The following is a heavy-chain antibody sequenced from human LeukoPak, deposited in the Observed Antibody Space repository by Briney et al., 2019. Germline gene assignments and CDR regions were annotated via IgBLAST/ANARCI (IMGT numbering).Heavy chain of an antibody. Sequence: GESLKISCKGSGYSFTSYWIGWVRQMPGKGLEWMGIIYPGDSDTRYSPSFQGQVTISADKSISTAYLQWSSLKASDTAMYYCAARSAAGTETTVTTSFDIWAKGQWSPSLQ. D-gene: IGHD4-17*01. CDR3: AARSAAGTETTVTTSFDI. J-gene: IGHJ3*02. CDR2: IYPGDSDT. V-gene: IGHV5-51*01. CDR1: GYSFTSYW.